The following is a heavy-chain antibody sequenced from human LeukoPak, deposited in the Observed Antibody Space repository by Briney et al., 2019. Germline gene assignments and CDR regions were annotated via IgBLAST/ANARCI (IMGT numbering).Heavy chain of an antibody. CDR2: ISSSGSTI. Sequence: PGGSLRLSCAASGFTFSDYYMSWIRQAPGKELEWVSYISSSGSTIYYADSVKGRFTISRDNSKNTLYLQMNSLRAEDTAVYYCARGSSGWFDDNWFDPWGQGTLVTVSS. V-gene: IGHV3-11*01. CDR1: GFTFSDYY. CDR3: ARGSSGWFDDNWFDP. J-gene: IGHJ5*02. D-gene: IGHD6-19*01.